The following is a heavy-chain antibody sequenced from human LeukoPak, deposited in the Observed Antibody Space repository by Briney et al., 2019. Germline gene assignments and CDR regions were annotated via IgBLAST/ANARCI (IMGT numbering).Heavy chain of an antibody. Sequence: QTGGSLRLSCVVSGLTFTDLLIHWVRQPPGKGLVWVSRIYNDGSATTYADSVKGRFTISRDNAKNTLYLQMNSLRAEDSAVYYFTRESGSWRFFDSSGQGTPVTVSS. CDR2: IYNDGSAT. V-gene: IGHV3-74*01. D-gene: IGHD6-13*01. CDR3: TRESGSWRFFDS. CDR1: GLTFTDLL. J-gene: IGHJ4*02.